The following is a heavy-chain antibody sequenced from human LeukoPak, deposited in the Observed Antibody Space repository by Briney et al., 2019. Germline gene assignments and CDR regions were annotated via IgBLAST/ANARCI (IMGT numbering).Heavy chain of an antibody. V-gene: IGHV3-74*01. Sequence: GGSLRLSCAASGSTFSSYWMHWVRQAPGKGLVWVSRINSDGSSTTYADSVKGRFTISRDNAKNTLYPQMDSLRAEDTAVYYCATSTYCSGGSCYSRTFQYWGQGTLVTVSS. D-gene: IGHD2-15*01. J-gene: IGHJ4*02. CDR3: ATSTYCSGGSCYSRTFQY. CDR1: GSTFSSYW. CDR2: INSDGSST.